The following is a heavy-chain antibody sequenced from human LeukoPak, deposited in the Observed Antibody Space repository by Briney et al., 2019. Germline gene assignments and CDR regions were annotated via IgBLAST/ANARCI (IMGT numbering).Heavy chain of an antibody. J-gene: IGHJ4*02. V-gene: IGHV1-69*05. Sequence: ASVKVSRKASGGTFSSYAISWVRQAPGQGLEWMGGIIPIFGTANYAQKFQGRVTITTDESTSTAYMELSSLRSEDTAVYYCARAGYYDYVWPFYWGQGTLVTVSS. CDR2: IIPIFGTA. D-gene: IGHD3-16*01. CDR1: GGTFSSYA. CDR3: ARAGYYDYVWPFY.